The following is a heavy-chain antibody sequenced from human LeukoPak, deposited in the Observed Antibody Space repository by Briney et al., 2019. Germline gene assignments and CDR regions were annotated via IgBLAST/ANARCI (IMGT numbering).Heavy chain of an antibody. D-gene: IGHD6-19*01. CDR2: IYYSGST. V-gene: IGHV4-31*03. J-gene: IGHJ4*02. CDR1: GGSISSGGYY. Sequence: SQTLSLTCTVSGGSISSGGYYWSWIRQHPGKGLERIGYIYYSGSTYYNPSLKSRVTISVDTSKNQFSLKLSSVTAADTAVYYCARFIGIAVAGTIDYWGQGTLVTVSS. CDR3: ARFIGIAVAGTIDY.